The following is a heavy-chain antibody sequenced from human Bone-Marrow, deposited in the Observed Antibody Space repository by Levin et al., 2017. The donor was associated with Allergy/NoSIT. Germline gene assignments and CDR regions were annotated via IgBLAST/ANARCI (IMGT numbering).Heavy chain of an antibody. Sequence: AASVKVSCKASGGTFSSYAISWVRQAPGQGLEWMGGIIPIFGTANYAQKFQGRVTITADESTSTAYMELSSLRSEDTAVYYCARVNKPPGLRYFDWLGSGYYYYYGMDVWGQGTTVTVSS. V-gene: IGHV1-69*13. CDR2: IIPIFGTA. CDR3: ARVNKPPGLRYFDWLGSGYYYYYGMDV. J-gene: IGHJ6*02. CDR1: GGTFSSYA. D-gene: IGHD3-9*01.